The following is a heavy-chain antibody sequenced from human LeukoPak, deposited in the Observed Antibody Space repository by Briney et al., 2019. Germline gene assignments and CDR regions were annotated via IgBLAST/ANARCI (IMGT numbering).Heavy chain of an antibody. CDR3: AKDRVRSGWDIDY. J-gene: IGHJ4*02. D-gene: IGHD6-19*01. Sequence: GGSLRLSCAASGFTFRTYAMSWVRQAPGKGLEWVPAISGSGGSTYYADSVKGRFTISRDNSKNTLYLQMNSLRAEDTAVYYCAKDRVRSGWDIDYWGQGTLVTVSS. CDR2: ISGSGGST. CDR1: GFTFRTYA. V-gene: IGHV3-23*01.